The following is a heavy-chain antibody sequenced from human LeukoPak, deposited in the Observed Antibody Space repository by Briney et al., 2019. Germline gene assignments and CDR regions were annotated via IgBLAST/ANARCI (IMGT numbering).Heavy chain of an antibody. Sequence: ASVKVSCKASVYTFTSCYIIWVRPATGQGLEWMGWMNPNSGNTGYGQSFQGRITMTRDISIGTAYMELSNLTSEDTVIYYCTRGSSGRRDNWGQGTLVIVSP. D-gene: IGHD6-19*01. CDR3: TRGSSGRRDN. J-gene: IGHJ4*02. CDR2: MNPNSGNT. V-gene: IGHV1-8*02. CDR1: VYTFTSCY.